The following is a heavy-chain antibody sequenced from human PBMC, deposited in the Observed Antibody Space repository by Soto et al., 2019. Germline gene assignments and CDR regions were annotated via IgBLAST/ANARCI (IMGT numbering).Heavy chain of an antibody. CDR3: ARGSSGWGYYGMDV. D-gene: IGHD6-19*01. J-gene: IGHJ6*02. CDR2: IYTSGST. V-gene: IGHV4-4*07. CDR1: GGSISSYY. Sequence: QVQLQESGPGLVKPSETLSLTCTVSGGSISSYYWSWIRQPAGKGLEWIGRIYTSGSTNYNPSLKSRVTMSVDTSKNQSSLKLGSVTAADTAVYYCARGSSGWGYYGMDVWGQGTTVTVSS.